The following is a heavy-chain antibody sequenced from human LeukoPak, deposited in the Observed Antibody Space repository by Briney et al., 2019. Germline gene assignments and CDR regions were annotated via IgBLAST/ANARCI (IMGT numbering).Heavy chain of an antibody. CDR3: SSLEVSSSWRY. D-gene: IGHD6-13*01. CDR2: IYCTGST. V-gene: IGHV4-39*07. CDR1: GDSISSSSYF. J-gene: IGHJ4*02. Sequence: SETLSLTCTVSGDSISSSSYFWGWIRQPPGKGLEWIGSIYCTGSTDYTPSLKSRATISADTSKNQFSLKLTSVTAADTAVYYCSSLEVSSSWRYWGQGTLVTVSS.